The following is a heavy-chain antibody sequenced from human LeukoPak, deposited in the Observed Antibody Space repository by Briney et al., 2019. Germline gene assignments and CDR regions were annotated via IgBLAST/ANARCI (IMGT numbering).Heavy chain of an antibody. Sequence: SETLSLTCSVSGVSINTYYWSWIRQPPGKGLEWIGYIHYSGGIKYNPPLKSRVTMSVDTSTNQFSLTLTSVTAADTAVYYCARGTVTTYYFDYWGQGSLVTVSS. CDR1: GVSINTYY. D-gene: IGHD4-17*01. CDR3: ARGTVTTYYFDY. CDR2: IHYSGGI. J-gene: IGHJ4*02. V-gene: IGHV4-59*01.